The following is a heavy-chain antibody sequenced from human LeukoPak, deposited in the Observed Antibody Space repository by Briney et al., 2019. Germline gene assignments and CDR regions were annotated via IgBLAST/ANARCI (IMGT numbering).Heavy chain of an antibody. CDR2: IYYSGST. CDR1: GGSLSSHY. D-gene: IGHD6-13*01. J-gene: IGHJ5*02. CDR3: ARHRGMAAVGHGRNWFDP. V-gene: IGHV4-59*08. Sequence: PSETLSLTCTVSGGSLSSHYWLWIRQPPGKGLEWIGYIYYSGSTHHNPSLKSRVTISVDTSKNQFSLKLSSVTAADTAVYYCARHRGMAAVGHGRNWFDPWGQGTLVTVSS.